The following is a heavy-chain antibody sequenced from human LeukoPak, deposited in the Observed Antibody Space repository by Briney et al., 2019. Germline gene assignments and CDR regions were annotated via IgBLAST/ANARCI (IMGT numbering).Heavy chain of an antibody. V-gene: IGHV4-59*08. J-gene: IGHJ4*02. CDR1: GGSISGYF. CDR3: ARGDGGVIVANFDY. CDR2: IYYTGST. Sequence: PSETLSLTCTVSGGSISGYFWSWIRQPPGKGLEWIGYIYYTGSTSYNPSLTSRVTISLDTSKNQFSLRLSSVTAADTAVYYCARGDGGVIVANFDYWGQGTLVTVSS. D-gene: IGHD3-16*02.